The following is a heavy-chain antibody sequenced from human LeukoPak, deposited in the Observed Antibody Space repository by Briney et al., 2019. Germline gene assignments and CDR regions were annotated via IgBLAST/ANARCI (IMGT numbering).Heavy chain of an antibody. D-gene: IGHD3-9*01. J-gene: IGHJ4*02. CDR2: MKEDGSDI. CDR3: ARGGARYLDN. V-gene: IGHV3-7*01. CDR1: GFDFTSYT. Sequence: GSLRLSCVASGFDFTSYTMSWVRQAPGKGLEWVAKMKEDGSDIYYADSVKGRFTICRDNAKNSLCLQMSSLTVEDTAVYYCARGGARYLDNWGQGTLVTVSS.